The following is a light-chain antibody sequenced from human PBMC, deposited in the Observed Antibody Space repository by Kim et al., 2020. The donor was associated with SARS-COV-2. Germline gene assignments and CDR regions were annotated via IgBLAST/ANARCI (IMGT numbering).Light chain of an antibody. Sequence: QSVLTQPASVSGSPGQSITISCTGTSSDVGGYKYVSWYQQHPGKAPKLMIYDVSNRPSGVANRFSGSKSGTTASLTISGLQAEEEADYYCSSYTSSFTLVFGGGTKLTVL. CDR2: DVS. CDR1: SSDVGGYKY. CDR3: SSYTSSFTLV. V-gene: IGLV2-14*03. J-gene: IGLJ2*01.